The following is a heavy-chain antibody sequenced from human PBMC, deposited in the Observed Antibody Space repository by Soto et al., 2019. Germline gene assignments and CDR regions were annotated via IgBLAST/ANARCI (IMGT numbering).Heavy chain of an antibody. D-gene: IGHD3-22*01. J-gene: IGHJ4*02. V-gene: IGHV4-30-4*01. Sequence: SETLSLTCTVSGGSISSGDYYWSWIRQPPGKGLEWIGYIYYSGSTYYNPSLKSRVTISVDTSKNQFSLKLSSVTAADTAVYYCARDTYYYDSSGYQGIDYWGQGTLVTVSS. CDR1: GGSISSGDYY. CDR2: IYYSGST. CDR3: ARDTYYYDSSGYQGIDY.